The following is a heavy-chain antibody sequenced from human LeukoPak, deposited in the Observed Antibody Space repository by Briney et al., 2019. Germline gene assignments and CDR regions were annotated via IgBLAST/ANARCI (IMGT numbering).Heavy chain of an antibody. CDR2: INLSGST. CDR3: ARGAKLPTNYYDSSGYYWAKGNYYYYYMDV. V-gene: IGHV4-34*01. D-gene: IGHD3-22*01. J-gene: IGHJ6*03. Sequence: PSQTLSLTCAVSGGSFSGYSCSWIRHPPRKGMELIWEINLSGSTNSNPSPTSRVTISVDTSKNQCSLKLSSVTAADTAVYYCARGAKLPTNYYDSSGYYWAKGNYYYYYMDVWGKGTTVTVSS. CDR1: GGSFSGYS.